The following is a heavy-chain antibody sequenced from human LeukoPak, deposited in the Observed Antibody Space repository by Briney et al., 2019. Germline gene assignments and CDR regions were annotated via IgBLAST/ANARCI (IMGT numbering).Heavy chain of an antibody. CDR2: IWYDGSNK. D-gene: IGHD2-8*01. J-gene: IGHJ4*02. CDR3: ARGANLGSFDY. CDR1: GGSISSYS. V-gene: IGHV3-33*08. Sequence: PWRTLSLSCAASGGSISSYSWHWVRQAPGKGLEWVAVIWYDGSNKYYADSVKRRLTISRDNSKNTLYLLRHSLRAEDTAVYYCARGANLGSFDYWGQGTLVTVSS.